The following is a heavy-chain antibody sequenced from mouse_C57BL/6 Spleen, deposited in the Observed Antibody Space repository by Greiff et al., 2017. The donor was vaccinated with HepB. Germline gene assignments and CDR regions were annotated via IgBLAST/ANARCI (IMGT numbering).Heavy chain of an antibody. J-gene: IGHJ4*01. CDR1: GFSLTSYG. Sequence: VKLQESGPGLVAPSQSLSITCTVSGFSLTSYGVHWVRQPPGKGLEWLVVIWSDGSTTYNSALKSRLSISKDNSKSQVFLKMNSLQTDDTAMYYCARHHYDYGYYAMDYWGQGTSVTVSS. CDR3: ARHHYDYGYYAMDY. CDR2: IWSDGST. D-gene: IGHD2-4*01. V-gene: IGHV2-6-1*01.